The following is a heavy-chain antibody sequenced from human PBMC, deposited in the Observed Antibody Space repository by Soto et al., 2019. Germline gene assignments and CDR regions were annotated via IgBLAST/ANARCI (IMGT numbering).Heavy chain of an antibody. J-gene: IGHJ4*02. D-gene: IGHD3-10*01. V-gene: IGHV3-48*01. CDR1: GFTFSSYD. CDR3: ARDAPLSPGTWLNLDY. CDR2: INSRSDSI. Sequence: GGSLRLSCAASGFTFSSYDMNWVRQAPGKGLEWISYINSRSDSIDYADSVKGRFTITRDNAKNSVYLQMNSLRVEDTGVYYCARDAPLSPGTWLNLDYWSQGTLVTVSS.